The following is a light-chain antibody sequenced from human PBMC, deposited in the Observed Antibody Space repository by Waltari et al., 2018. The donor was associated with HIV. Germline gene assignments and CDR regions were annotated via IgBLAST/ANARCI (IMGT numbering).Light chain of an antibody. CDR3: SSYAGNNNLV. Sequence: QSALTQPPSASGSPGQSVTISCTGTSSDVGGYNYVSWYQQHPGKAPKLMIYEVSKLPSGVPDRFSGSKSGNTASLTVSGLQAEDEADYYCSSYAGNNNLVFGGGTKLTVL. V-gene: IGLV2-8*01. CDR2: EVS. J-gene: IGLJ2*01. CDR1: SSDVGGYNY.